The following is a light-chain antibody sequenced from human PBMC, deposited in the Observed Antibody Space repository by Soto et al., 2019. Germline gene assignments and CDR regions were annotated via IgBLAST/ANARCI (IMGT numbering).Light chain of an antibody. CDR2: GVS. J-gene: IGKJ1*01. Sequence: EIVMTQSPCSLSVSPGARSTLSCRASQSVSSNLAWYQQKPGKAPRLLXYGVSTRATGIPARFSGSGSGKEFTLNISSLQSEDFAVYYCQQYNNWPPTWTFGQGTKVDIK. CDR1: QSVSSN. V-gene: IGKV3-15*01. CDR3: QQYNNWPPTWT.